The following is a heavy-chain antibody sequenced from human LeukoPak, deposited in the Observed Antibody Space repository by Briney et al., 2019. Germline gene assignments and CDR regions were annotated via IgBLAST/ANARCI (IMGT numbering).Heavy chain of an antibody. CDR3: ARPTMVPRLYYFDY. CDR2: ISSSSSYT. V-gene: IGHV3-11*06. CDR1: GFTFSDYY. J-gene: IGHJ4*02. D-gene: IGHD3-10*01. Sequence: GGSLRLSCAASGFTFSDYYMSWIRQAPGKGLEWVSYISSSSSYTNYADSVKGRFTISRDNAKNSLYLQMNGLRAEDTAVYYCARPTMVPRLYYFDYWGQGTLVTVSS.